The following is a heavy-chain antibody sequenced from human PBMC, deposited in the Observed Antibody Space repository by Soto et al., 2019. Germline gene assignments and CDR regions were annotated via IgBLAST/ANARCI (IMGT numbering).Heavy chain of an antibody. CDR3: ASQREYCSSTSCYGGVDY. V-gene: IGHV1-69*02. D-gene: IGHD2-2*01. CDR1: GGTFSSYT. Sequence: QVQLVQSGPEVKKPGSSVKLSGKASGGTFSSYTISWVRQAPGQGLEWMGRIIPILGIANYAQKFQGRVTITADKSTSTAYMELSILRSEDTAVYYCASQREYCSSTSCYGGVDYWGQGTLVTVSS. J-gene: IGHJ4*02. CDR2: IIPILGIA.